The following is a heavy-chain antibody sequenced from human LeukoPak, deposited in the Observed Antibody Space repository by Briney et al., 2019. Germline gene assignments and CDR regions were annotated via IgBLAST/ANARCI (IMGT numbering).Heavy chain of an antibody. Sequence: GASVKVSCKASGYTFTGYYMHWVRQAPGQGLEWMGRINPNSGGTNYAQKFQGWVTMTRDTSISTAYMELSRLRSDDTAVYYCARDRFQSYYYDSSGYYYYYYYGMDVWGQGTTVTVSS. J-gene: IGHJ6*02. CDR3: ARDRFQSYYYDSSGYYYYYYYGMDV. CDR1: GYTFTGYY. D-gene: IGHD3-22*01. CDR2: INPNSGGT. V-gene: IGHV1-2*04.